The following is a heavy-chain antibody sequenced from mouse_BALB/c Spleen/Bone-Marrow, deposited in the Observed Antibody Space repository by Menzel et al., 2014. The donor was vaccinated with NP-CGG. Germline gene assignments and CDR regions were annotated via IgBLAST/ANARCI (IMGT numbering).Heavy chain of an antibody. CDR3: ARFGDNSMDY. V-gene: IGHV1-87*01. Sequence: QVQLQQSGTDLARPGASVKLSCKASGYTFTSYWMQWVKQRPGQGLEWIGAIYPGDGDTRYTQKFKGKATLTADKSSSTAYMQLSSLASEDSAVYYCARFGDNSMDYWGQGTSVTVSS. CDR2: IYPGDGDT. D-gene: IGHD2-13*01. CDR1: GYTFTSYW. J-gene: IGHJ4*01.